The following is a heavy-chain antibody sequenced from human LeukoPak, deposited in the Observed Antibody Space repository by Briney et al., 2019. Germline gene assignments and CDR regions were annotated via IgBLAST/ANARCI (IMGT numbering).Heavy chain of an antibody. V-gene: IGHV3-21*06. CDR1: GFTFNNYN. CDR3: ARSYGSGTLLLQ. J-gene: IGHJ4*02. Sequence: GGSLRLSCAASGFTFNNYNFNWVRQAPGKGLEWVSFISRSSADISYADSVKGRFTISRDNAKNSLYLHMNSLRAEDTAVYYCARSYGSGTLLLQWGQGTLVTVSS. D-gene: IGHD3-10*01. CDR2: ISRSSADI.